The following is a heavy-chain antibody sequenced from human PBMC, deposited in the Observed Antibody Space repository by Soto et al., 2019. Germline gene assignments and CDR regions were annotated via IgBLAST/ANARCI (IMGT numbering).Heavy chain of an antibody. CDR1: GGSISSSSYY. Sequence: SETLSLTCTVSGGSISSSSYYWGWIRQPPGKGLEWIGSIYYSGSTYYNPSLKSRVTISVDTSKNQFSLKLSSVTAADTAVYYCARPKYYYDSSGYGYYYYYGMDVWGQGTTVTVSS. V-gene: IGHV4-39*01. CDR2: IYYSGST. D-gene: IGHD3-22*01. J-gene: IGHJ6*02. CDR3: ARPKYYYDSSGYGYYYYYGMDV.